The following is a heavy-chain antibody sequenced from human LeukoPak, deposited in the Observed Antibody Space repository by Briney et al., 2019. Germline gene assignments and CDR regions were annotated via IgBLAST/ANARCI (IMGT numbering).Heavy chain of an antibody. CDR1: GGTFSSYA. Sequence: SVKVSCKASGGTFSSYAISWVRQAPGQGLEWMGRIIPIFGTANYAQKFQGRVTITTDESTSTAYMELSSLRSEDTAVYYCAREMEMATINYYYYMDVWGKGTTVTVSS. V-gene: IGHV1-69*05. CDR3: AREMEMATINYYYYMDV. CDR2: IIPIFGTA. D-gene: IGHD5-24*01. J-gene: IGHJ6*03.